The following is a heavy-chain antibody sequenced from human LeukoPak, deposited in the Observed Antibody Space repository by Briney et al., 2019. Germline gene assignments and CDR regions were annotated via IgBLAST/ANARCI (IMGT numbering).Heavy chain of an antibody. CDR2: IWYDGNYK. CDR1: EFTFNIYG. J-gene: IGHJ4*02. V-gene: IGHV3-33*01. Sequence: GGSLRLSCAASEFTFNIYGMHWVRQAAGKGLEGVAIIWYDGNYKYYADSVKGRFTISRDNSKNTLYLQMNSLRAEDTAVYYCARGAEFGESEYFFDYWGQGALVTVSS. CDR3: ARGAEFGESEYFFDY. D-gene: IGHD3-10*01.